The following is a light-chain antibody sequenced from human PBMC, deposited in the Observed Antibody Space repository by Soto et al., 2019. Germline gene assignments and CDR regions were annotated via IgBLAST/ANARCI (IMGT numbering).Light chain of an antibody. CDR3: QHYNIYSEA. Sequence: DIQMTESPSTLSGSLGDRFTITCLASQTISSWLAWYQQKPGKAPKLLIYKASTLKSGVPSRFSGSGSGTEFTLTISSLQPDDFATYYCQHYNIYSEAFGQGAKVDIK. J-gene: IGKJ1*01. V-gene: IGKV1-5*03. CDR2: KAS. CDR1: QTISSW.